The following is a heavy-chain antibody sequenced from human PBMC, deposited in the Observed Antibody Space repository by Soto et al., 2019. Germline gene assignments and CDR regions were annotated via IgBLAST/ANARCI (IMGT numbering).Heavy chain of an antibody. CDR1: GGSISSRSYY. Sequence: QLQLQESGPGLVKPSETLSLTCTVSGGSISSRSYYWGWIRQPPGKGLEWIGSIYYSGSTYYNPSLKSRVTISVDTSKNQFSLKLSSVTAADTAVYYCARWYTDGWQYYFDYWGQGTLVTVSS. CDR2: IYYSGST. CDR3: ARWYTDGWQYYFDY. J-gene: IGHJ4*02. V-gene: IGHV4-39*01. D-gene: IGHD1-1*01.